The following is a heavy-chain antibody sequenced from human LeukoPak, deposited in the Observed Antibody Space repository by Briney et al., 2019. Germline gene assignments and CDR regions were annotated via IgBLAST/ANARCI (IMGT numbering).Heavy chain of an antibody. Sequence: GRSLRLSCAASGFTFSSAWMHWVRQAPGTGLVWVSRITDDATTTYADSVRGRFTISRDNAKSILYLQMNSLRAEDTAVYYCVRDRVGPDYWGQGTLVTVSS. CDR3: VRDRVGPDY. J-gene: IGHJ4*02. D-gene: IGHD1-26*01. CDR2: ITDDATT. V-gene: IGHV3-74*03. CDR1: GFTFSSAW.